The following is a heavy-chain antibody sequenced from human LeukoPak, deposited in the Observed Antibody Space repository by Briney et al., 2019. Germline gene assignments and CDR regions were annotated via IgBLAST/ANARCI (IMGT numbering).Heavy chain of an antibody. CDR3: ARGSDGSGSYCLD. CDR2: INHSGST. CDR1: GGSFSGYY. Sequence: PLETLSLTCAVYGGSFSGYYWSWIRQPPGKGLEWIGEINHSGSTNYNPSLKSRVTISVDTSKNQFSLKLSSVTAADTAVYYCARGSDGSGSYCLDWGQGTLVTVSS. D-gene: IGHD3-10*01. V-gene: IGHV4-34*01. J-gene: IGHJ4*02.